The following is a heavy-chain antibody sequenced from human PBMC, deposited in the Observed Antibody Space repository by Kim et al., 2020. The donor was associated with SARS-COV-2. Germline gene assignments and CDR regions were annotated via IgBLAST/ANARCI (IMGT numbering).Heavy chain of an antibody. CDR3: AGGVLYEVWFDP. J-gene: IGHJ5*02. CDR1: GGSISSYY. CDR2: IYYSGST. V-gene: IGHV4-59*08. D-gene: IGHD2-8*01. Sequence: SETLSLTCTVSGGSISSYYWSWIRQPPGKGLEWIGYIYYSGSTNYNPSLTSRVTISVDTSKNQFSLKLSSVTAADTAVYYCAGGVLYEVWFDPWGQGTLVTFSS.